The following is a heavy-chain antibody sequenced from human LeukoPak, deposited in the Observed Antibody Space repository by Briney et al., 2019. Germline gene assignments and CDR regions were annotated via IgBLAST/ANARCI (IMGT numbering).Heavy chain of an antibody. CDR2: SYYSGST. CDR1: GGSISSSSYY. J-gene: IGHJ4*02. V-gene: IGHV4-39*07. CDR3: ARDEGDSSGYY. Sequence: SETLSLTCTVSGGSISSSSYYWGWIRQPPVKGLEWIGGSYYSGSTYYNRSLKSRVTISVATYKTQFSLQLSSVTAADTAVYYCARDEGDSSGYYWGQGTLVTVSS. D-gene: IGHD3-22*01.